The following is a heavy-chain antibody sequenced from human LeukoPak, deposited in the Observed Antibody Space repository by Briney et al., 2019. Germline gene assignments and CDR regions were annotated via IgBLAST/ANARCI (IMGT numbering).Heavy chain of an antibody. CDR2: IYSDGTT. Sequence: PGGSLRLSCAASGFTVSSNYMSWVRQAPGKGLECDSVIYSDGTTYYADSVKGRFTISRDKSKNTLYLQMNILRAEDTAVYYCAVYYYGSGSQKRYYYYMDVWGKGTTVTVSS. D-gene: IGHD3-10*01. J-gene: IGHJ6*03. CDR3: AVYYYGSGSQKRYYYYMDV. CDR1: GFTVSSNY. V-gene: IGHV3-53*01.